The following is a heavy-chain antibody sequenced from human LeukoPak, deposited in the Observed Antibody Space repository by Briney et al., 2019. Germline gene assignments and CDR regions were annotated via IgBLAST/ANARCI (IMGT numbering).Heavy chain of an antibody. V-gene: IGHV4-4*07. Sequence: SETLSLTCTVSGGSVINYFWSWIRQPAGKGLEWIGRIFTSGSTNYNPSLKNRVIMSIDTSKNQISLKLNSLTAADTAVYYCARDSSGYLESFDYWAREPRSPSPQ. CDR1: GGSVINYF. CDR2: IFTSGST. D-gene: IGHD3-22*01. CDR3: ARDSSGYLESFDY. J-gene: IGHJ4*02.